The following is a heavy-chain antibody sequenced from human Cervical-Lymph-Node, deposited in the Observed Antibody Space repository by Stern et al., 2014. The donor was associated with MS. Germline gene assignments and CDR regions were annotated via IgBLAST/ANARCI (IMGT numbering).Heavy chain of an antibody. CDR1: FTAYY. J-gene: IGHJ4*02. D-gene: IGHD4-17*01. CDR3: ARSITVTPLEF. Sequence: FTAYYIHWVRQAPGKGLTWMGRLNPSSGATDLAQTFQGRVTMTRDTSISTAYMELTGLTPGDTAVYYCARSITVTPLEFWGQGTLVAVSS. V-gene: IGHV1-2*06. CDR2: LNPSSGAT.